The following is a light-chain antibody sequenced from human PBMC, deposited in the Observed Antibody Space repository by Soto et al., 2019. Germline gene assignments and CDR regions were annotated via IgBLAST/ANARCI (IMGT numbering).Light chain of an antibody. CDR3: FSYAGDYGYI. CDR2: HVT. CDR1: SSDVGAYDY. Sequence: QSVLTQPHSVSGSPGQSVTISCTGTSSDVGAYDYVSWHQRHPGKAPKLIIPHVTTRPSGVPDRFSGSKSGNTASLTISVLQADDEADYYCFSYAGDYGYIFGTGTKLTVL. V-gene: IGLV2-11*01. J-gene: IGLJ1*01.